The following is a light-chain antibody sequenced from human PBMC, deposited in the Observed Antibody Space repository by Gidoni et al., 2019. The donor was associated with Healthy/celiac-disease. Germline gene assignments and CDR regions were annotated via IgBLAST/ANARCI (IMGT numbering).Light chain of an antibody. Sequence: DIVMTQSPLSLPVTPGEPASISCRSSQSLLHSNGYNYLDWYLQKPGQSPQLLIYWGSNRASGIPDRFSGSGSGTDFTLKISRVEAEDVGVYYCMQALQTLWTFXQXTKVEIK. J-gene: IGKJ1*01. CDR2: WGS. CDR1: QSLLHSNGYNY. V-gene: IGKV2-28*01. CDR3: MQALQTLWT.